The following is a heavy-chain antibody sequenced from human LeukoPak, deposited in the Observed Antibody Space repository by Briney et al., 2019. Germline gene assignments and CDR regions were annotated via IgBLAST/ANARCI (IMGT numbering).Heavy chain of an antibody. CDR3: ARDHVVVVAAHYYYYYMDV. CDR2: INPNSGGT. CDR1: GYTFTGYY. D-gene: IGHD2-15*01. V-gene: IGHV1-2*02. J-gene: IGHJ6*03. Sequence: ASVKVSCKASGYTFTGYYMHWVRQDPGQGLEWMGWINPNSGGTNYAQKFQGRVTMTRDTSISTAYMELSRLRSDDTAVYYCARDHVVVVAAHYYYYYMDVWGKGTTVTVSS.